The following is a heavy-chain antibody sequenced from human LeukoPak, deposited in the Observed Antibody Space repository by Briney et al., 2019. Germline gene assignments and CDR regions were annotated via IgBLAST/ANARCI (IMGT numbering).Heavy chain of an antibody. V-gene: IGHV3-30*03. J-gene: IGHJ4*02. Sequence: GGSLRLSCAASGFTFSSYGMHWVRQAPGKGLEWVAVISYDGSNKYYADSVKGRFTISRDNAKNSLYLQMNSLRAEDTAVYYCASGGYCSGGSCPPGYWGQGTLVTVSS. CDR3: ASGGYCSGGSCPPGY. CDR1: GFTFSSYG. D-gene: IGHD2-15*01. CDR2: ISYDGSNK.